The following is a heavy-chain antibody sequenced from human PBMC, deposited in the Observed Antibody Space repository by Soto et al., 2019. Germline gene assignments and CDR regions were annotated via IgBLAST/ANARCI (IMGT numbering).Heavy chain of an antibody. CDR3: ATGVIWIGYFTVDS. CDR1: GGSFGNSA. V-gene: IGHV1-69*13. Sequence: SVKVSCKASGGSFGNSAINWVRQTPEQGLEWLGGFIPVYRTLNYAQKFQGRVTTTADESTGTAYMTLSSLASDDTAVYYCATGVIWIGYFTVDSWGQGTRVTVSS. CDR2: FIPVYRTL. J-gene: IGHJ4*02. D-gene: IGHD3-3*01.